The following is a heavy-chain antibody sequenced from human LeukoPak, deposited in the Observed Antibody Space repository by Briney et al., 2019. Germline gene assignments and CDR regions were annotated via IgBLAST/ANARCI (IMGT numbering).Heavy chain of an antibody. J-gene: IGHJ4*02. V-gene: IGHV1-69*13. CDR3: ASGPGYCSSTSCSEFDY. Sequence: ASVKVSCKASGGTFSSYAISWVRQVPGQGLEWMGGIIPIFGTANYAQKFQGRVTITADESTSTAYMELSSLRSEDTAVYYCASGPGYCSSTSCSEFDYWGQGTLVTVSS. CDR2: IIPIFGTA. D-gene: IGHD2-2*01. CDR1: GGTFSSYA.